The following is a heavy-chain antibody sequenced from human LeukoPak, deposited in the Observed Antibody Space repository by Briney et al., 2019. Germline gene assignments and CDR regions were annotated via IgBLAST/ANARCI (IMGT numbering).Heavy chain of an antibody. D-gene: IGHD3-10*01. J-gene: IGHJ6*03. CDR2: INFSGTT. CDR3: EGFGARNGDHFMDA. V-gene: IGHV4-39*01. CDR1: GDSITSSPFF. Sequence: PSETLSLTCTVSGDSITSSPFFWAWIRQPPGKGLEWLGSINFSGTTYYNPSLKSRVTISIDTSKNQFSLNLKAVTAADTALYYCEGFGARNGDHFMDAWGKGTTVTVSS.